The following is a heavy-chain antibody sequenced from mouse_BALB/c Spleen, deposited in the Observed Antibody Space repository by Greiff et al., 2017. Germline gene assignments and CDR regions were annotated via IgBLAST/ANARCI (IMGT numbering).Heavy chain of an antibody. V-gene: IGHV14-3*02. J-gene: IGHJ3*01. CDR3: AREGKVRRAFAY. CDR2: IDPANGNT. CDR1: GFNIKDNY. D-gene: IGHD2-14*01. Sequence: VQLQQSGAELVKPGASVKLSCTASGFNIKDNYMPWVKQRPEQGLEWIGRIDPANGNTKYDPKFQGKATITADTSSNTAYLQLSSLTSEDTAVYYCAREGKVRRAFAYWGQGTLVTVSA.